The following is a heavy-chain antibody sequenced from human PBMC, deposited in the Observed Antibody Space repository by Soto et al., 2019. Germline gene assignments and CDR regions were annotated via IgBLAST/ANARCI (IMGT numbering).Heavy chain of an antibody. D-gene: IGHD3-10*01. CDR3: ARDDYGIYPY. CDR2: VDPRTGGA. V-gene: IGHV1-2*02. Sequence: ASVKVSCKASGYAITAYYIHWVRQAPGQGLEWMGWVDPRTGGAIYAQKFQDRVTMTRDTSISTVYMDLSGLRSDDTALYYCARDDYGIYPYWGQGTLVTVSS. J-gene: IGHJ4*02. CDR1: GYAITAYY.